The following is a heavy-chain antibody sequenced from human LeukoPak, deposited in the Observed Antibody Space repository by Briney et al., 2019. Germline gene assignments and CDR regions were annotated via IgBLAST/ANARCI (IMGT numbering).Heavy chain of an antibody. Sequence: SETLSLTCAVYGGSFSGYYWSWIRQPPGKGLEWIGEINHSGSTNYNPSLKSRVTISVDTSKNQFSLKLSSVTAADTAVYYCARGPYYDILTGYSSYNWFDPWGQGTLVTVSS. D-gene: IGHD3-9*01. V-gene: IGHV4-34*01. CDR2: INHSGST. CDR1: GGSFSGYY. CDR3: ARGPYYDILTGYSSYNWFDP. J-gene: IGHJ5*02.